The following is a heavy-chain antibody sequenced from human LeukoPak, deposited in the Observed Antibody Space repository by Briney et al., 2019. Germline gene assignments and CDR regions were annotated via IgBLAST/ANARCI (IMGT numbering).Heavy chain of an antibody. CDR1: GGSISSYY. CDR2: IYYSGST. J-gene: IGHJ6*02. CDR3: ARGFKVVPAAVGMDV. V-gene: IGHV4-59*08. D-gene: IGHD2-2*01. Sequence: SETLSLTCTVSGGSISSYYWSWIRQPPGKGLEWIGYIYYSGSTNYNPSLKSRVTISVDTSKNQFSLKLSSVTAADTAVYYCARGFKVVPAAVGMDVWGQGTTVTVSS.